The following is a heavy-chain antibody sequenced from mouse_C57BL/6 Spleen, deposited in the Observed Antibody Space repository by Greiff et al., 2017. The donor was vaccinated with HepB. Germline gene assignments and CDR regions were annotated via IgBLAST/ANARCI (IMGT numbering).Heavy chain of an antibody. CDR1: GFNIKDYY. CDR2: IDPEDGDT. J-gene: IGHJ3*01. CDR3: TKDDDDEAWFAY. D-gene: IGHD2-4*01. Sequence: EVQLQQSGAELVRPGASVKLSCTASGFNIKDYYMHWVKQRPEQGLEWIGRIDPEDGDTEYAPKFQGKATMTADTSSNTAYLQLSSLTSEDTAVYYCTKDDDDEAWFAYWGQGTLVTVSA. V-gene: IGHV14-1*01.